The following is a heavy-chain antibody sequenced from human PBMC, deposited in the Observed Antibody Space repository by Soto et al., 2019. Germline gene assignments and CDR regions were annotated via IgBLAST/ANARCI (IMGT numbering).Heavy chain of an antibody. D-gene: IGHD2-2*01. J-gene: IGHJ6*02. CDR1: GFSLTTRGMT. CDR3: ARTFCSTTSCQAHGMDV. V-gene: IGHV4-61*08. Sequence: SGPTLVNPTQTLTLTCTVSGFSLTTRGMTVGWIRQPPGKGLEWIGYIYYSGNIAYNPSLKSRVTISLDTSNSQFSLRLSSVTAADTAVYYCARTFCSTTSCQAHGMDVWGQGTTVTVSS. CDR2: IYYSGNI.